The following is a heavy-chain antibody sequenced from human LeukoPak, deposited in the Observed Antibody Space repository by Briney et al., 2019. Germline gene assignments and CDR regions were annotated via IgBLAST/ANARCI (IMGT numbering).Heavy chain of an antibody. Sequence: GGSLRLSCAASGFTVSSNYMSWVRQAPGKGLEWVSVIYSGGSTYYADSVKGRFTISRDNSKNTLYLQTNSLRAEDTAVYYCAKVGGRSGSYREEYYFDYWGQGTLVTVSS. CDR3: AKVGGRSGSYREEYYFDY. CDR2: IYSGGST. V-gene: IGHV3-53*01. CDR1: GFTVSSNY. D-gene: IGHD1-26*01. J-gene: IGHJ4*02.